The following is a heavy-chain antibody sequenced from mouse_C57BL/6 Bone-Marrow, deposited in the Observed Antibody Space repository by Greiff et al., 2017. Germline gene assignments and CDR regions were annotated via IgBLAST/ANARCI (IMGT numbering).Heavy chain of an antibody. CDR1: GYTFTSYW. CDR2: IDPADSCT. D-gene: IGHD1-1*01. J-gene: IGHJ4*01. Sequence: VQLQQPGAELVMPGASVKLSCKASGYTFTSYWMHWVKQRPGQGLEWIGEIDPADSCTNYNQQFKGKSTLTVAKSSSTAYMQLSSLTSEYSAAYYGAREDYYCTVYAMDFWGQGTSVTVSS. V-gene: IGHV1-69*01. CDR3: AREDYYCTVYAMDF.